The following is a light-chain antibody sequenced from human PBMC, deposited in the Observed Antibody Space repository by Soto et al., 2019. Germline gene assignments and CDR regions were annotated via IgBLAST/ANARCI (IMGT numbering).Light chain of an antibody. Sequence: QSALTQSASVSGSTGQSITISCTGSPSDVGGYNYVSWYQQHPNKAPKLLIYEVTNRTSGVSDRFSGSKSGNTASLTISGLHAEDEADYFCSSSTDSGTLVIFGGGTKLTVL. V-gene: IGLV2-14*01. CDR1: PSDVGGYNY. J-gene: IGLJ2*01. CDR2: EVT. CDR3: SSSTDSGTLVI.